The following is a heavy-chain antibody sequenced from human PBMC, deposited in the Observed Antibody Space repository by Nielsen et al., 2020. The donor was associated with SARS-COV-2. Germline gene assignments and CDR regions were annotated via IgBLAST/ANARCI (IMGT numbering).Heavy chain of an antibody. V-gene: IGHV3-74*01. CDR3: ARDLGVLMVYAIDYYYGMDV. Sequence: GESLKISCAASGFTFSSYWMHWVRQAPGKGLVWVSRINSDGSSTSYADSVKGRFTISRDNAKNSLYLQMNSLRAEDTALYHCARDLGVLMVYAIDYYYGMDVWGQGTTVTVSS. CDR2: INSDGSST. CDR1: GFTFSSYW. D-gene: IGHD2-8*01. J-gene: IGHJ6*02.